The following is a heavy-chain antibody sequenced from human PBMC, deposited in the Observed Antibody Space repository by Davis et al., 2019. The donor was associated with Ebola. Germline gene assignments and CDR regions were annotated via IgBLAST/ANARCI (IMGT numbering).Heavy chain of an antibody. V-gene: IGHV1-2*02. CDR2: INCNNGGT. D-gene: IGHD1-1*01. CDR1: GYTFTSYY. J-gene: IGHJ3*02. Sequence: ASVKVSCKASGYTFTSYYMHWVRQAPGQGLEWMGSINCNNGGTNYVQKLQGRVTMTRDTSIGTAYMELSRLESDDTAVYYCARETVTTGTKAFDIWGQGTMVTVSS. CDR3: ARETVTTGTKAFDI.